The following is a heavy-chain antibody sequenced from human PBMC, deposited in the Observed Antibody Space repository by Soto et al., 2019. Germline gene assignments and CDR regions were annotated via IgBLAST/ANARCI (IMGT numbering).Heavy chain of an antibody. D-gene: IGHD3-22*01. J-gene: IGHJ6*02. Sequence: PGGSLRLSCAASGFTFSSYGMHWVRQAPGKGLEWVAVIWYDGSNKYHADSVKGRFTISRDNSKNTLYLQMNSLRAEDTAVYYCARGYYYDSSGPTVVDVWGQGTTVTVSS. CDR2: IWYDGSNK. CDR3: ARGYYYDSSGPTVVDV. CDR1: GFTFSSYG. V-gene: IGHV3-33*01.